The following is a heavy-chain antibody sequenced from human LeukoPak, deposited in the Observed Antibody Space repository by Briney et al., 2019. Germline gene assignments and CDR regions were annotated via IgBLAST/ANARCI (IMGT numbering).Heavy chain of an antibody. D-gene: IGHD5/OR15-5a*01. V-gene: IGHV3-23*01. Sequence: GGSLRLSCAASGFAFSTYAMTWVRQAPEKGLQWVSTISTSGRATYYADSVEGRFTISRDNSRNTLYLQMNSLRADDTAVYYCAKARGSSVYEQFDYWGQGTQVTVSP. J-gene: IGHJ4*02. CDR2: ISTSGRAT. CDR1: GFAFSTYA. CDR3: AKARGSSVYEQFDY.